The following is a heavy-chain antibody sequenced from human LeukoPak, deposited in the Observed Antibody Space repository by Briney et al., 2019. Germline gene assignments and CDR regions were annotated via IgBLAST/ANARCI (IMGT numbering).Heavy chain of an antibody. CDR2: IYYSGST. CDR3: ARLRIPGGMDV. CDR1: GGSISSYY. Sequence: PSETLSLTCTVSGGSISSYYWSWIRQPPGKGLEWIGYIYYSGSTNYNPSLKSRVTISVDTSKNQFSLKLSSVTAADTAVYYCARLRIPGGMDVWGQGTTVTVSS. D-gene: IGHD3-16*01. J-gene: IGHJ6*02. V-gene: IGHV4-59*08.